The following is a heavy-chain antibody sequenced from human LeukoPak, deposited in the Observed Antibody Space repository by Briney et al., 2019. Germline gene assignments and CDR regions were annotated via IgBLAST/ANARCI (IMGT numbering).Heavy chain of an antibody. CDR2: ISRSVDII. V-gene: IGHV3-48*03. CDR3: ARDGDTTGYSYYFDY. CDR1: GFTFSSYE. J-gene: IGHJ4*02. D-gene: IGHD3-9*01. Sequence: GGSLRLSCAASGFTFSSYEMSWVRRAPGKGLEWVSYISRSVDIICYADSVRGRFTISRDNAKNSLYLQMSSLRADDTAVYYCARDGDTTGYSYYFDYWGQGTLVTASS.